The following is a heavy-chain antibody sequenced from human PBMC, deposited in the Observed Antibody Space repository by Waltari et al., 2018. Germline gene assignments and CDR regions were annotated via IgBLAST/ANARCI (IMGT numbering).Heavy chain of an antibody. CDR3: AKRVAVPGSTYYFDY. V-gene: IGHV3-23*01. CDR1: GFTFSSYA. Sequence: EVQLLESGGGLVQPGGSLRLSCAASGFTFSSYAMSWVRQAPGDGQVGVLVITVSGGTTYYADSVKGRFTISRDNSKNTLYLQMNSLRAEDTAIYYCAKRVAVPGSTYYFDYWGQGTLVTVSS. J-gene: IGHJ4*02. D-gene: IGHD2-2*01. CDR2: ITVSGGTT.